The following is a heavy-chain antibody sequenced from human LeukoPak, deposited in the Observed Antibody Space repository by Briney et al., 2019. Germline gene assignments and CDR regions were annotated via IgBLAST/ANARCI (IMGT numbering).Heavy chain of an antibody. CDR1: GDSISSSTYY. J-gene: IGHJ4*02. D-gene: IGHD6-6*01. CDR2: IYYSGST. CDR3: ARLGYSASSVYY. V-gene: IGHV4-39*01. Sequence: SETLSLTCTVSGDSISSSTYYWGWIRQPPGKGLEWIGSIYYSGSTYYNPSLKSRVTISVDTSKNQFSLKLSPVTAADTAVYYCARLGYSASSVYYWGQGTLVTVSS.